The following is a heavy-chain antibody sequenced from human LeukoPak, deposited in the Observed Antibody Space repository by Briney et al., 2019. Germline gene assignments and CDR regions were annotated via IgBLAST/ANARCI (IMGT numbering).Heavy chain of an antibody. Sequence: ASVKVSCKASGYTFTSYGISWVRQAPGQGLEWMGWISAYNGNTNYAQKLQGRVTMTTDTSTSTAYMELRSLRSDDTAVYYCARASLGYCSSTSCYSKRYYYYYYMDVWGKGTTVTVSS. J-gene: IGHJ6*03. V-gene: IGHV1-18*01. CDR3: ARASLGYCSSTSCYSKRYYYYYYMDV. D-gene: IGHD2-2*01. CDR1: GYTFTSYG. CDR2: ISAYNGNT.